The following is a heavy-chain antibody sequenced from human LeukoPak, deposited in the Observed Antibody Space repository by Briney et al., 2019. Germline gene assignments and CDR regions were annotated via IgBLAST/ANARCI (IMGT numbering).Heavy chain of an antibody. D-gene: IGHD3-22*01. J-gene: IGHJ3*02. V-gene: IGHV3-9*03. CDR3: AKDIGSSGYYLGAFDI. CDR2: ISWNSGSI. CDR1: GFTFDDYA. Sequence: PGGSLRLSCAASGFTFDDYAMHWVRQAPVKGRELVSGISWNSGSIGYADSVKGRFTASRDNAKNSLYLQMNSLRAEDMALYYCAKDIGSSGYYLGAFDIWGQGTMVTVSS.